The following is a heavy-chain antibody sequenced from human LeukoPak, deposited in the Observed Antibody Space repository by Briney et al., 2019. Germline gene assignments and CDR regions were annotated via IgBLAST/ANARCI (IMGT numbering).Heavy chain of an antibody. CDR2: INHSGST. J-gene: IGHJ4*02. CDR1: GGSFSGYY. CDR3: ARGRYDYVWGGYRYLEDY. D-gene: IGHD3-16*02. V-gene: IGHV4-34*01. Sequence: SETLSLTCAVYGGSFSGYYWSWIRQPPGKGLEWIGEINHSGSTNYNPSLKSRVTISVDTSKNQFSLKLSSVTAADTAVYYCARGRYDYVWGGYRYLEDYWGQGTLVTVSS.